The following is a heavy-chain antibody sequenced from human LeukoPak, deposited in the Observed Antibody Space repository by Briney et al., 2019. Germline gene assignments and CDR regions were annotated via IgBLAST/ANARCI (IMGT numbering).Heavy chain of an antibody. CDR2: IYTSGST. Sequence: KASETLSLTCTVSGGSISSGGYYWSWIRQPAGKGLEWIGRIYTSGSTYYNPSLKSRVTMSVDTSKNQFSLKLSSVTAADTAVYYCARVSLVRGAPDYYFDYWGQGTLVTVSS. D-gene: IGHD3-10*01. V-gene: IGHV4-61*02. J-gene: IGHJ4*02. CDR1: GGSISSGGYY. CDR3: ARVSLVRGAPDYYFDY.